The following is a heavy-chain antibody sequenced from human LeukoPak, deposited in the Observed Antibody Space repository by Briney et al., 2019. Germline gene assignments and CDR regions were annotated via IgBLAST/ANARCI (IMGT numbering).Heavy chain of an antibody. CDR2: IYYSGHT. J-gene: IGHJ3*02. CDR3: ARHPRRYFGPADI. D-gene: IGHD3-9*01. Sequence: SETLSLTCTVSGGSISSSSYYWGWIRQPPGKGLEWIGSIYYSGHTYYNPSLKSRVTISVDTSKNQFSLKLSSVTAADTAVYYCARHPRRYFGPADIWGQGTMVTVSS. CDR1: GGSISSSSYY. V-gene: IGHV4-39*01.